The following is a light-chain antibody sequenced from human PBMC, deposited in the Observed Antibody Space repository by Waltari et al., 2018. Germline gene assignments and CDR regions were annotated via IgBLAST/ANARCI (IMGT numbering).Light chain of an antibody. CDR3: QQYNLWPWT. V-gene: IGKV3-15*01. CDR1: HSVGTK. CDR2: GAS. Sequence: EIVMTQSPVTLSVSPGERATLSCRASHSVGTKLAWYQQKPGQAPRLLIYGASTRATGIAARFSGSGSGTEFTLTISSLQSEDFAIYYCQQYNLWPWTFDQGTKVDIK. J-gene: IGKJ1*01.